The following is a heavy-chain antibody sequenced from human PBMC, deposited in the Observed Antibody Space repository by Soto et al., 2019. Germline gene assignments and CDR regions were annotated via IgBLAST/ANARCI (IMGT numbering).Heavy chain of an antibody. Sequence: SETLSLTCTVSGDSISRGGHYWSWIRQHPGKGLEWIGYMFYSGSIYYNPSLKSRVIIPVDASKNQFSLKLSSVTAADTAVYYCARALAARPTGDLYYFDYWGQGVLVTVSS. J-gene: IGHJ4*02. D-gene: IGHD6-6*01. CDR1: GDSISRGGHY. CDR3: ARALAARPTGDLYYFDY. CDR2: MFYSGSI. V-gene: IGHV4-31*03.